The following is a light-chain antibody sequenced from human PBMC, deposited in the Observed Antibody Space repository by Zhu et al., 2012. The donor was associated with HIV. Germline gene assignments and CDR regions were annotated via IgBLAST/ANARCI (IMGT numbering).Light chain of an antibody. J-gene: IGKJ1*01. Sequence: DIQMTQSPSTLSASVGDRVTITCRASQRIYNDLAWYQQKPGKPPKLLIYKASSLESGVPARFSGSGSETEFTLTINNLQPEDFATYYCQQYTSYRTFGQGTKVEI. V-gene: IGKV1-5*03. CDR3: QQYTSYRT. CDR1: QRIYND. CDR2: KAS.